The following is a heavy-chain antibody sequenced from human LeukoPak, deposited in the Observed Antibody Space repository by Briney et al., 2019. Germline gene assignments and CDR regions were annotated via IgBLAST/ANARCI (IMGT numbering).Heavy chain of an antibody. CDR2: ISWNSGSI. V-gene: IGHV3-9*01. J-gene: IGHJ4*02. CDR1: GFTFDDYA. Sequence: GRSLRLSCAASGFTFDDYAMHWVRHAPGKGLEWVSGISWNSGSIGYADSVKGRFTISRDNRKNILFLQMSSLRAEDTAAYYCAKRPSESCANGGCYFDSWGQGTLVTVSP. CDR3: AKRPSESCANGGCYFDS. D-gene: IGHD2-8*01.